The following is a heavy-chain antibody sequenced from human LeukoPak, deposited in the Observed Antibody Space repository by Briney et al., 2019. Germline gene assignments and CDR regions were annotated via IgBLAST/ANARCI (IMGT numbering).Heavy chain of an antibody. CDR2: ISDSGIT. CDR3: AREGYYDSSGYYHHDAFDI. J-gene: IGHJ3*02. D-gene: IGHD3-22*01. CDR1: GGSSSSNF. Sequence: WETLALTCTVRGGSSSSNFWSWIRQLPGKGLEWIGYISDSGITNYNPSLRSRVTISVDSSKNQFSLKLSSVTAADTAVYFCAREGYYDSSGYYHHDAFDIWGQGTMVTVSS. V-gene: IGHV4-59*01.